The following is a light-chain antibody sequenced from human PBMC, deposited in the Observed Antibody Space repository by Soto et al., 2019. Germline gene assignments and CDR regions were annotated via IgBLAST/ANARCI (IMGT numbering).Light chain of an antibody. J-gene: IGKJ4*01. Sequence: IVLTQSPGTLSLSPGERATLSCRASQSVSSTYLAWYQQKPGQAPSLLIYGASRRATGIPDRFSGSGSGTDFTLTISRLEPEDFAVYYCQQYERSPPTFGGGTKVEIK. CDR1: QSVSSTY. CDR2: GAS. V-gene: IGKV3-20*01. CDR3: QQYERSPPT.